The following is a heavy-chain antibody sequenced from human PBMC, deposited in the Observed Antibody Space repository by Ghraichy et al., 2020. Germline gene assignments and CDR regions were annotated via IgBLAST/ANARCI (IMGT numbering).Heavy chain of an antibody. Sequence: LSLTCAASGFTFISYSMNWVRQAPGKGLEWVSSISSSSSYIYYADSVKGRFTISRDNAKNSLYLQMNSLRAEDTAVYYCARAQGRKGYYFDYWGQGTLVTVSS. D-gene: IGHD1-14*01. V-gene: IGHV3-21*01. CDR2: ISSSSSYI. J-gene: IGHJ4*02. CDR3: ARAQGRKGYYFDY. CDR1: GFTFISYS.